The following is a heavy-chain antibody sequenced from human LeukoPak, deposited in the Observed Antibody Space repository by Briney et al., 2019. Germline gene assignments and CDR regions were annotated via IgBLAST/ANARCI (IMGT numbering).Heavy chain of an antibody. CDR2: IYHSGST. CDR1: GYSISSGYY. V-gene: IGHV4-38-2*02. Sequence: PSETLSLTCTVSGYSISSGYYWGWIRQPPGKGLEWIGSIYHSGSTYYNPSLKSRVTISVDTSKSQFSLKLSSVTAADTAVYYCARERGDYHDSSGFDYWGQGTLVTVSS. J-gene: IGHJ4*02. D-gene: IGHD3-22*01. CDR3: ARERGDYHDSSGFDY.